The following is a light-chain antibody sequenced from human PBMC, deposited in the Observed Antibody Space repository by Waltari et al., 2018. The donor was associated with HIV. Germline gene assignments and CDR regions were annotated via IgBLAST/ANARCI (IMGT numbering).Light chain of an antibody. J-gene: IGKJ2*01. CDR3: QQYNSYEGT. V-gene: IGKV1-5*03. Sequence: EIQMTQSPSTLSASVEDRVTITCRASQSITTHLAWYQQRAGKAPKLLIYEASNLESGVPSRFSGSGSETEFTLTISSLQPDDFATYYCQQYNSYEGTFGQGTKVEIK. CDR1: QSITTH. CDR2: EAS.